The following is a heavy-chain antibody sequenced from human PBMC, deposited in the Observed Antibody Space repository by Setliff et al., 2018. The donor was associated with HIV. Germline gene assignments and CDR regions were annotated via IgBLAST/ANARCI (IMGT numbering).Heavy chain of an antibody. V-gene: IGHV1-46*01. CDR2: IDPGGGST. D-gene: IGHD1-26*01. CDR3: ARGWEGGMDY. Sequence: ASVKVSCKASGYTFTRYFMHCVRQAPGQGLAWLGMIDPGGGSTWYAQKFQGRVTMTGDTSTNTLYMELSSLRSEGTAVYYCARGWEGGMDYWGQGTLVTVSS. CDR1: GYTFTRYF. J-gene: IGHJ4*02.